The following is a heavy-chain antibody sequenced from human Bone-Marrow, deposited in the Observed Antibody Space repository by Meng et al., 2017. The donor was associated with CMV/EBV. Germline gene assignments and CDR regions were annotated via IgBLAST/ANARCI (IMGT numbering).Heavy chain of an antibody. J-gene: IGHJ6*02. D-gene: IGHD3-3*01. CDR1: GFTFSSYG. CDR2: IWYDGSNK. Sequence: GESLKISCAASGFTFSSYGMHWVRQAPGKGLEWVAVIWYDGSNKYYADSVKGRFTISRDNSKNTLYLQMNSLRAEDTAVYYCAKDMKRITIFGVVITKYYYYYGMDVWGQGTTVTVSS. V-gene: IGHV3-30*02. CDR3: AKDMKRITIFGVVITKYYYYYGMDV.